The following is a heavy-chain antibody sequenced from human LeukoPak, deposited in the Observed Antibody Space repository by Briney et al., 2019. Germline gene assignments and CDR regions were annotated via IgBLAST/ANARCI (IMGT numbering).Heavy chain of an antibody. Sequence: ASETLSLTCTVSDDSITIYYWSWIRQPPGKGLEWIGYIDHTGITNYNPSLNSRVTISRDTSKNHFSLELSSATAADTAVYYCARLYLPATRFDYWGQGTLVTVSS. J-gene: IGHJ4*02. CDR1: DDSITIYY. D-gene: IGHD5-24*01. CDR2: IDHTGIT. V-gene: IGHV4-59*01. CDR3: ARLYLPATRFDY.